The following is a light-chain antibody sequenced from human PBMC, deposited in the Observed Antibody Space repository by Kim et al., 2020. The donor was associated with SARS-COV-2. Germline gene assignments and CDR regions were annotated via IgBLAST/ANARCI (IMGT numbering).Light chain of an antibody. CDR1: QLINSNY. Sequence: APGESAHLSCRGSQLINSNYLAWFQQKPGQAPRLLMFSASRRAAGVPERFSGSGSGTDFTLTIARLEADDFAVYYCQQYGTSPLTFGPGTKVDIK. CDR2: SAS. J-gene: IGKJ3*01. V-gene: IGKV3-20*01. CDR3: QQYGTSPLT.